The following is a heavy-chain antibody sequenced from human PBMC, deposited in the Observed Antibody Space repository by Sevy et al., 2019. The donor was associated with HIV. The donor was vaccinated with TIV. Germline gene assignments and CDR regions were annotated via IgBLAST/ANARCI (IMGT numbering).Heavy chain of an antibody. CDR3: ARDEGMRIQLPVSPHYYYYYMDV. J-gene: IGHJ6*03. D-gene: IGHD5-18*01. CDR2: IKQDGSEK. Sequence: GGSLRLSCAASGFTFSSYWMSWVRQAPGNGLEWVANIKQDGSEKYYVDPVKGRFTNSGDNAKNSLYLQMNSLRAKDTVVYYCARDEGMRIQLPVSPHYYYYYMDVWGQGTTVTVSS. V-gene: IGHV3-7*01. CDR1: GFTFSSYW.